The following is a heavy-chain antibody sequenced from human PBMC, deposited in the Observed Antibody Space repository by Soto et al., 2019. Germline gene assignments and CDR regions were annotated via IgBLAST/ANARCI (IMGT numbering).Heavy chain of an antibody. CDR3: ASGRDLWLPHLDY. CDR1: GGSISSSSYY. D-gene: IGHD5-18*01. V-gene: IGHV4-39*01. CDR2: IYYSGST. J-gene: IGHJ4*02. Sequence: SETLSLTCTVSGGSISSSSYYWGWIRQPPGKGLEWIGSIYYSGSTYYNPSLKSRVTISVDTSKNQFSLKLSSVTAADTAVYYCASGRDLWLPHLDYWGQGTMGTVSS.